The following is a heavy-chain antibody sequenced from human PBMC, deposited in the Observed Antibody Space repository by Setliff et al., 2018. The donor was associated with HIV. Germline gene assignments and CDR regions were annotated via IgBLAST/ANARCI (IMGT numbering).Heavy chain of an antibody. D-gene: IGHD5-12*01. J-gene: IGHJ4*01. CDR3: ARDSRWLQFPYFDS. V-gene: IGHV4-4*08. Sequence: SETLSLTCSFSGGSISGHYWSWIRQTPGKGLEWIGTIYNAGRISYNPSLRSRVTISADTSKNQFSLKLSSVTAADTAVYYCARDSRWLQFPYFDSWGQGTPVTVSS. CDR1: GGSISGHY. CDR2: IYNAGRI.